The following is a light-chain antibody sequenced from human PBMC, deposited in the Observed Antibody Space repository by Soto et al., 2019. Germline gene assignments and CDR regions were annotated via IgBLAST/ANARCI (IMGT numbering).Light chain of an antibody. CDR2: DAS. V-gene: IGKV3-11*01. Sequence: DIVMTQSQAILSVSPGERATLSCRASQSVSSNLAWYQQTPGQAPRLLISDASNRATGIPARFSGSVSGTDFTLTISSLEPEDFAVYYCHQRQYWPPITFGQGTRLEIK. J-gene: IGKJ5*01. CDR1: QSVSSN. CDR3: HQRQYWPPIT.